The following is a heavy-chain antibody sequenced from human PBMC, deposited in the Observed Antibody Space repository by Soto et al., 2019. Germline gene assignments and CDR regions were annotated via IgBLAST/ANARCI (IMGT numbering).Heavy chain of an antibody. CDR1: GGSFSGSY. CDR3: ARGGPGFLIELPSLQRNQHYDMDV. V-gene: IGHV4-34*01. Sequence: SETLSLTCAVYGGSFSGSYCTWFRQPPGKGLEWIGEINHSGSTNYNPSLKSRVTISVDTSKNQFSLKLSSVTAADTAVYYCARGGPGFLIELPSLQRNQHYDMDVLVKGTTDT. J-gene: IGHJ6*03. CDR2: INHSGST. D-gene: IGHD2-21*01.